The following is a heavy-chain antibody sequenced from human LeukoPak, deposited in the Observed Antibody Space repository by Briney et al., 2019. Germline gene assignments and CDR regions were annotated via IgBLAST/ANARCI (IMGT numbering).Heavy chain of an antibody. D-gene: IGHD1-14*01. J-gene: IGHJ4*02. V-gene: IGHV3-21*01. CDR1: GGTFSSCG. CDR2: IGPTGTDR. Sequence: GASVKVSCKASGGTFSSCGFNWVRQAPGKGLEWVSSIGPTGTDRYYADSVRGRFTISRDNAKNSMYLQMDSLRDEDTAVYYCATETIGRHYDYWGQGTLLTVSS. CDR3: ATETIGRHYDY.